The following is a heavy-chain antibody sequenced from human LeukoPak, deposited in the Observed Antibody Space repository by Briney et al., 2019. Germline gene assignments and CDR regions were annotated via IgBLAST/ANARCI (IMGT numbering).Heavy chain of an antibody. CDR3: ADLGSRD. D-gene: IGHD3-16*01. CDR2: IKDDGSDK. Sequence: GGSLRLSRAASGFTFSSAWMTWVRQAPGKGLEWVATIKDDGSDKYYVDSVKGRFTISRDNAKKSLWLQMNSLRVEDTAMYYCADLGSRDWGQGTLVTVCS. CDR1: GFTFSSAW. V-gene: IGHV3-7*01. J-gene: IGHJ4*02.